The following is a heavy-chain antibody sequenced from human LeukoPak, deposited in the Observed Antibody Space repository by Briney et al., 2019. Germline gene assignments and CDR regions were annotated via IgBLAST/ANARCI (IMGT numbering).Heavy chain of an antibody. Sequence: GGSLRLSCSASGFTFSSYAMSWVRQAPGKGLEWVSAISGSGGSTYYADSVKGRFTISRDNSKNTLYLQMNSLRAEDTAVYYCAKAGGLQRTGTRGAFDIWGQGTMVTVSS. CDR2: ISGSGGST. CDR3: AKAGGLQRTGTRGAFDI. CDR1: GFTFSSYA. J-gene: IGHJ3*02. V-gene: IGHV3-23*01. D-gene: IGHD5-18*01.